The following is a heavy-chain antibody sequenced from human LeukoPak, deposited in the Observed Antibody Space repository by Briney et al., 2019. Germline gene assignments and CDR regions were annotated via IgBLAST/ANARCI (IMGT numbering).Heavy chain of an antibody. Sequence: ASVKVSCKVSGYTLTELSMHWVRQAPGKGLEWMGGFDPEDGETIYAQKFQGRVTMTEDTSTDTAYMELSSLRSEDTAVYYCATAPGRELGVYDAFDIWGQGTMVTVSS. V-gene: IGHV1-24*01. CDR2: FDPEDGET. J-gene: IGHJ3*02. CDR3: ATAPGRELGVYDAFDI. CDR1: GYTLTELS. D-gene: IGHD3-3*01.